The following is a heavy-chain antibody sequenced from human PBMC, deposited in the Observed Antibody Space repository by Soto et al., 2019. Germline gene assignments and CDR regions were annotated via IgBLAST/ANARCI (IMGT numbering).Heavy chain of an antibody. D-gene: IGHD5-18*01. CDR2: ISSSSSYI. V-gene: IGHV3-21*01. CDR3: ARDSGYSYIYYYYYYGMDV. Sequence: PGGSLRLSCAASGFTFSSYSMNWVRQAPGKGLEWVSSISSSSSYIYYADSVKGRFTISRDNAKNSLYLQMNSLRAEDTAVYYCARDSGYSYIYYYYYYGMDVWGQGTTVTVSS. J-gene: IGHJ6*02. CDR1: GFTFSSYS.